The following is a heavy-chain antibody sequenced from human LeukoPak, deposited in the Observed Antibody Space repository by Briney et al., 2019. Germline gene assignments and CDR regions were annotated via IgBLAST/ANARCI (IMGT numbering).Heavy chain of an antibody. Sequence: PSETLSLTCTVSGGSISSYYWSWIRQPPGKGLEWIGSIYYSGSTYYNPSLKSRVIISVDTSKNQFSLKLSSVTAADTAVYYCAREWIQLWLPTWFDPWGQGTLVTVSS. CDR1: GGSISSYY. V-gene: IGHV4-39*07. J-gene: IGHJ5*02. CDR3: AREWIQLWLPTWFDP. CDR2: IYYSGST. D-gene: IGHD5-18*01.